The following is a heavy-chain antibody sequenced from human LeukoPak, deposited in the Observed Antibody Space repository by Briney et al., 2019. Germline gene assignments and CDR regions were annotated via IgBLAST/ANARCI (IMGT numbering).Heavy chain of an antibody. Sequence: SGTLSLTCAVSGGSISSSSYYWGWIRQPPGKGLEWIGSIYNSGSTYYNPSLKSRVTISVDTSKNQFSLKLSSVTAADTAVYYCARVPTVTFFGYWGQGTLVTVSS. CDR3: ARVPTVTFFGY. V-gene: IGHV4-39*07. CDR2: IYNSGST. D-gene: IGHD4-17*01. J-gene: IGHJ4*02. CDR1: GGSISSSSYY.